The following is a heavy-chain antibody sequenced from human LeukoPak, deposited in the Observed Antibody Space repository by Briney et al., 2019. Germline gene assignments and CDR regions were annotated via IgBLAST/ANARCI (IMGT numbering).Heavy chain of an antibody. CDR1: GGSNY. V-gene: IGHV4-4*07. CDR2: IYTSGST. J-gene: IGHJ4*02. Sequence: SETLSLTCTVSGGSNYWSWIRQPAGKGLEWIGRIYTSGSTNYNPSLKSRVTISVDTSKNQFSLKLSSVTAADTAVYYCARGLLTRGDYWGQGTLVTVSS. CDR3: ARGLLTRGDY. D-gene: IGHD1-26*01.